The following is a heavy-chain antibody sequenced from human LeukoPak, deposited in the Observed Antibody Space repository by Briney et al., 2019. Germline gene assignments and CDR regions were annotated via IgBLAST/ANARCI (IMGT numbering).Heavy chain of an antibody. D-gene: IGHD6-19*01. CDR2: INHSGST. Sequence: PSETLSLTCAVYGGSFSGYYWSWIRQPPGKGLEWIGEINHSGSTNYNPSLKSRVTISVDTSKNQFSLKLSSVTAADTAVYCCAREMLAAVAAQSWGQGTLVTVSS. V-gene: IGHV4-34*01. CDR1: GGSFSGYY. CDR3: AREMLAAVAAQS. J-gene: IGHJ5*02.